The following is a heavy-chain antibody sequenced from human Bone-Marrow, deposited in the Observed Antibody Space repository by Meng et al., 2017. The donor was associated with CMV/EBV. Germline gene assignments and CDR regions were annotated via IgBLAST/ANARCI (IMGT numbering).Heavy chain of an antibody. V-gene: IGHV4-39*07. CDR3: ASLLRPEGPWYYYYYGMDV. CDR2: IYYRGNT. CDR1: GVSVSSSSYH. J-gene: IGHJ6*02. Sequence: SETLSLTCSVSGVSVSSSSYHWAWIRQSPGKGLEWIGTIYYRGNTYYNPSVKSRVTISVDTSRNQFSLKLSSVTAADTAVYYCASLLRPEGPWYYYYYGMDVWGQGTTVTVSS. D-gene: IGHD3-3*01.